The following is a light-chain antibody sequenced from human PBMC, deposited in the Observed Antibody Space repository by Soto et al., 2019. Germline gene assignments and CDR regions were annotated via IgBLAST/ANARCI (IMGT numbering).Light chain of an antibody. CDR3: QQSYNVPTWT. V-gene: IGKV1-39*01. J-gene: IGKJ1*01. CDR2: GAS. CDR1: QNINSD. Sequence: DIQMTQSPSSPSSSLGDRVTITCGASQNINSDLNWYQQKPGKAPKLLISGASNLQGGVPSRFSGIGSGTDFTLTIPSLQTEDFATFYCQQSYNVPTWTFGQGTKVDI.